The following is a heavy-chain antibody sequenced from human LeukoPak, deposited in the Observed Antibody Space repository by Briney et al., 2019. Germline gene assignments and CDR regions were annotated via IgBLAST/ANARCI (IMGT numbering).Heavy chain of an antibody. CDR3: AREDSSWHFDY. D-gene: IGHD6-13*01. V-gene: IGHV3-30-3*01. Sequence: GRSLRLSCAASGFTFSTYPMHWVRQAPGKGLEWVVVISYDGSNTYYADSVKGRFTISRDNSKNTLYVQMNSLRAEDTAVYYCAREDSSWHFDYWGQGTLVTVSS. CDR1: GFTFSTYP. J-gene: IGHJ4*02. CDR2: ISYDGSNT.